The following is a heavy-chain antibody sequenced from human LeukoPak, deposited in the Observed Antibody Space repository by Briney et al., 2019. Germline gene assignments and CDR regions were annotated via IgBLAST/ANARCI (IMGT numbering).Heavy chain of an antibody. J-gene: IGHJ4*02. CDR3: ARVPMDGVAY. D-gene: IGHD2-8*01. V-gene: IGHV3-7*03. Sequence: DSVKGRFTISRDNSKNSLYLQMNTLRAEDTAVYFCARVPMDGVAYWGQGTLVSVSS.